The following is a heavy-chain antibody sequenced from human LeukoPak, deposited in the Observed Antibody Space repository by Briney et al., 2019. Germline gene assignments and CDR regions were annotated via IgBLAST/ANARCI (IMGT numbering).Heavy chain of an antibody. CDR3: ARATSVRLYAFDI. CDR1: GGFFSGYY. D-gene: IGHD3-10*01. V-gene: IGHV4-34*01. CDR2: INHSGST. Sequence: PSETLSLTCAVYGGFFSGYYWNWIRQPPGKGLEGIGEINHSGSTNYNPSLKSRVTISVDTSKNQFSLKLSSVTAADTAVYYCARATSVRLYAFDIGGQGTMVTVSS. J-gene: IGHJ3*02.